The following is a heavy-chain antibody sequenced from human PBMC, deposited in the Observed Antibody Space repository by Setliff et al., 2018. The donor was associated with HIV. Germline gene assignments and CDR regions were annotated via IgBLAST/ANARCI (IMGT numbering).Heavy chain of an antibody. CDR2: IYSTGHT. CDR3: ARDRALRFSKSPSFNYFDV. Sequence: SETLSLTCLVFGYSITNGNYWAWIRQSPGKGLEWIGSIYSTGHTYYNPSHKSRLTMSVDTAKNRFSLKLISVTAADTAVYYCARDRALRFSKSPSFNYFDVWGQGALVTVS. D-gene: IGHD3-10*01. J-gene: IGHJ4*02. CDR1: GYSITNGNY. V-gene: IGHV4-38-2*02.